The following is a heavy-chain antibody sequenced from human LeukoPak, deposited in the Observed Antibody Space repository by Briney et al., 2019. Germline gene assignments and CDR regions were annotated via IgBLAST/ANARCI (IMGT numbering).Heavy chain of an antibody. CDR1: GGSISNSNYY. CDR3: ARGPTWDPTVVVTPETNYYFDY. D-gene: IGHD2-21*02. J-gene: IGHJ4*02. CDR2: IYYSGST. V-gene: IGHV4-39*07. Sequence: PSETLSLTCTVSGGSISNSNYYWVWIRQPPGKGLEWIGSIYYSGSTYYNPSLKSRVTISVDTSKNQFSLKLSSVTAADTAVYYCARGPTWDPTVVVTPETNYYFDYWGQGTLVTVSS.